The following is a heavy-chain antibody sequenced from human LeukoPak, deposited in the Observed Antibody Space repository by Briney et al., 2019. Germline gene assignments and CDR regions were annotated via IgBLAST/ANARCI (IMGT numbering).Heavy chain of an antibody. CDR2: INGDGSGT. CDR1: GFTFSSYW. V-gene: IGHV3-74*01. D-gene: IGHD4-17*01. J-gene: IGHJ4*02. Sequence: GGSLRLSCAASGFTFSSYWMHWVRQAPGKGLVWVSRINGDGSGTTYADSVKGRFTISRGNAKNTVFLQMNSLRAEDTAVYYCARYGQNWGQGTLVTVSS. CDR3: ARYGQN.